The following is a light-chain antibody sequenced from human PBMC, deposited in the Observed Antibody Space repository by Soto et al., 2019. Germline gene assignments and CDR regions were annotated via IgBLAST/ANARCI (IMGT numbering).Light chain of an antibody. CDR1: SSDVGGYNY. Sequence: QSVLTQPASVSGSPGQSITISCAGTSSDVGGYNYVSWYQHHPGEAPKLIIYEVTNRPSGVSARFSGSKSGNTASLTVSGLQAEDEADYYCLSYADTAYVFGTGTKVTVL. J-gene: IGLJ1*01. CDR3: LSYADTAYV. V-gene: IGLV2-14*01. CDR2: EVT.